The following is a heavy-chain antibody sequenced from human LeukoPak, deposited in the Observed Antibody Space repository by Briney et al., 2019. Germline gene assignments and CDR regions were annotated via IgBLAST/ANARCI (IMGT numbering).Heavy chain of an antibody. D-gene: IGHD6-13*01. CDR3: ARDPPASSSTHSSSWSFDY. CDR2: IYSGGST. V-gene: IGHV4-4*07. Sequence: SETLSLTCNVSGVSINNYYWTWVRQPAGKGLEWIGRIYSGGSTNYNPSLRSRVTMSVDTSKNQFSLTLTSVTAADTAVYYCARDPPASSSTHSSSWSFDYWGQGSLVTVSS. J-gene: IGHJ4*02. CDR1: GVSINNYY.